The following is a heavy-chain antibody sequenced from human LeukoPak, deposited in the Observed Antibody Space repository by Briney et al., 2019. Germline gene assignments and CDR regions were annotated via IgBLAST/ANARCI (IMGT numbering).Heavy chain of an antibody. Sequence: GGSLRLSCVASGFTFSNYAMSWVRQAPGKGLELVSGIYGSDDKTVYGDAVKGRFTISRDNSKGTLFLQMSSLTVEDTALYYCATLGPPESGSWVALDDWGQGTLVTVSS. CDR3: ATLGPPESGSWVALDD. CDR1: GFTFSNYA. J-gene: IGHJ4*02. D-gene: IGHD1-14*01. V-gene: IGHV3-23*01. CDR2: IYGSDDKT.